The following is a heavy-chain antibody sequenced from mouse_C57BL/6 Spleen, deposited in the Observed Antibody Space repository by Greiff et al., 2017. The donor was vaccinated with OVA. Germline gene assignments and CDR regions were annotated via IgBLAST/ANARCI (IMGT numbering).Heavy chain of an antibody. CDR1: GYTFTDYE. CDR3: TRPPSTMITTTFDY. CDR2: IDPETGGT. D-gene: IGHD2-4*01. J-gene: IGHJ2*01. V-gene: IGHV1-15*01. Sequence: VQLQQSGAELVRPGASVTLSCKASGYTFTDYEMHWVKQTPVHGLEWIGAIDPETGGTAYNQKFKGKAILTADKSSSTAYMELRSLTSEDSAVYYCTRPPSTMITTTFDYWGQGTTLTVSS.